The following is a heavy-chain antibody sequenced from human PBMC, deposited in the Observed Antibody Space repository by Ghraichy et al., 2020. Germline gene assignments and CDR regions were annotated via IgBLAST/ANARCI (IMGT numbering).Heavy chain of an antibody. CDR2: ISYDGNNK. CDR1: GFTFSHYA. Sequence: GGSLRLSCAASGFTFSHYAMHWVRQAPGKGLEWVALISYDGNNKYYADSVKGRFTISRDNSKNTLYLQMNSLRAEDTAVYYCAKGGGLYSSRYYCDYWGQGTLVTVSS. J-gene: IGHJ4*02. D-gene: IGHD6-13*01. V-gene: IGHV3-30*18. CDR3: AKGGGLYSSRYYCDY.